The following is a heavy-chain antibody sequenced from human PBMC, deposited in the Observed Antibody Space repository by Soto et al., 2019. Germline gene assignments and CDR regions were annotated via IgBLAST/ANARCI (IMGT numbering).Heavy chain of an antibody. D-gene: IGHD2-2*01. Sequence: PGGSLRLSCAASGFTFSSYAMYWVRQAPGKGLEWVAIMSFDGSNRYYPDSVKGRFTISRDNSKNTLYLQMNSLRLDDTAVYYCARALGYCSSTGCPKPGGYGMDVWGQGTTVTVSS. CDR3: ARALGYCSSTGCPKPGGYGMDV. CDR2: MSFDGSNR. J-gene: IGHJ6*02. V-gene: IGHV3-30-3*01. CDR1: GFTFSSYA.